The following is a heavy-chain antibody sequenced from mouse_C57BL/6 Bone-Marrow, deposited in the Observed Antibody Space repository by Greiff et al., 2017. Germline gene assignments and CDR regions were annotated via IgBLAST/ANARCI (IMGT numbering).Heavy chain of an antibody. CDR2: ISNLAYSI. V-gene: IGHV5-15*01. J-gene: IGHJ3*01. D-gene: IGHD1-1*01. Sequence: DVKLVESGGGLVQPGGSLKLSCAASGFTFSDYGMAWVRQAPRKGPEWVAFISNLAYSIYYADTVTGRFSLSSENAKNTLYLEMSSLRSEDTAMYYCARQGDYGSSYGFAYWGQGTRVTVSA. CDR1: GFTFSDYG. CDR3: ARQGDYGSSYGFAY.